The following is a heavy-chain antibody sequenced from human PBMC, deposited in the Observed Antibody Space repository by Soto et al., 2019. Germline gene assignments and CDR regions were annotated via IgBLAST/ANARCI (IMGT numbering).Heavy chain of an antibody. J-gene: IGHJ4*02. CDR1: GFTLRNYA. D-gene: IGHD1-20*01. CDR3: AKAKNDYNWDNRPPFDY. CDR2: ISANDVGT. V-gene: IGHV3-23*01. Sequence: PGGSLRLSCDASGFTLRNYAMTWIRQAPGKGLEWVVLISANDVGTYYAESVKTRFTISIDQSRNTVYLQMDSLRADDTAIYYCAKAKNDYNWDNRPPFDYWGQGTLVTVSS.